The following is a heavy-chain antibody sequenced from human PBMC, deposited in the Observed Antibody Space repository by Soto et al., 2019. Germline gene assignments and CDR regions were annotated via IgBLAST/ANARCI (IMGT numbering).Heavy chain of an antibody. D-gene: IGHD2-2*01. CDR3: ASIYCSSTSCYGNDDY. CDR2: ISSSSSTI. J-gene: IGHJ4*02. Sequence: GGSLRLSCAASGFTFSSYSMNWVRQAPGKGLEWVSYISSSSSTIYYADSVKGRFTISRDNAKNSLYLQMNSLRAEDTAVYYCASIYCSSTSCYGNDDYWGQGTLVTVSS. CDR1: GFTFSSYS. V-gene: IGHV3-48*01.